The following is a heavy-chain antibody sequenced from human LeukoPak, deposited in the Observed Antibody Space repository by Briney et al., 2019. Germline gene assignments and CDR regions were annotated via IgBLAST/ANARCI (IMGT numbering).Heavy chain of an antibody. CDR2: ICYSGST. CDR3: ARVYTAMVHYYYYYMDV. D-gene: IGHD5-18*01. V-gene: IGHV4-59*01. Sequence: PSETLSLTCTVSSGSISSYYWSWIRQPPGKGLGWIGYICYSGSTNYNPSLKSRVTISVDTSKNQFSLKLSSVTAADTAVYYCARVYTAMVHYYYYYMDVWGKGTTVTVSS. J-gene: IGHJ6*03. CDR1: SGSISSYY.